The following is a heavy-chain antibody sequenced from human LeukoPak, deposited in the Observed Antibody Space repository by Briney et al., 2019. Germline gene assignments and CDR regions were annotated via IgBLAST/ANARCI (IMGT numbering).Heavy chain of an antibody. Sequence: GGSLRLSCAASGFSFSSYEMNWVRQAPGKGLEWVSYISSSGRTTYYVDSVKGRFTISRDNAKNSLYLQMNSLRAEDTAVYYCARDPGYGVDYWGQGTLVTVSS. CDR3: ARDPGYGVDY. CDR1: GFSFSSYE. D-gene: IGHD5-12*01. CDR2: ISSSGRTT. J-gene: IGHJ4*02. V-gene: IGHV3-48*03.